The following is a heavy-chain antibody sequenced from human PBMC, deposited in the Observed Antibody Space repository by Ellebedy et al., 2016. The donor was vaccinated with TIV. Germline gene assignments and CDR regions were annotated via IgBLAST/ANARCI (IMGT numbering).Heavy chain of an antibody. CDR3: ASLRD. J-gene: IGHJ4*02. V-gene: IGHV4-59*13. CDR2: IYGSGTT. CDR1: GGYIGSFY. Sequence: SETLSLXXTVSGGYIGSFYWSWIRQPPGKGLEWIGYIYGSGTTKYNSSLKSRVSMSVDTSKNQFSLQLSSATAADTAVYYCASLRDWGQGTLVTVSS.